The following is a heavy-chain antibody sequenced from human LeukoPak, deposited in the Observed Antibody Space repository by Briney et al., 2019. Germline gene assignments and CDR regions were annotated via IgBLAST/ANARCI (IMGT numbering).Heavy chain of an antibody. CDR3: AGDGYSGWDDY. V-gene: IGHV3-21*01. CDR2: ISSSSSYI. Sequence: GGSLRLSCAASGFTFSSCSMNWVRQAPGKGLEWVSSISSSSSYIYYADSVEGRFTISRDNAKNSLYLQMNSLRAEDTAVYYCAGDGYSGWDDYWGQGTLVTVSS. D-gene: IGHD6-19*01. CDR1: GFTFSSCS. J-gene: IGHJ4*02.